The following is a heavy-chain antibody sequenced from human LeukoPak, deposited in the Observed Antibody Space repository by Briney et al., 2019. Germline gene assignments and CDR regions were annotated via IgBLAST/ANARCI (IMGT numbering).Heavy chain of an antibody. V-gene: IGHV3-66*01. CDR2: IYSGGST. Sequence: GGSLRLSCAASGFTFSSYEMNWVRQAPGKGLEWVSVIYSGGSTYYADSVKGRFTISRDNSKNTLYLQMNSLRAEDTAVYYCARDDDSSGYYSLDYWGQGTLVTVSS. J-gene: IGHJ4*02. CDR1: GFTFSSYE. CDR3: ARDDDSSGYYSLDY. D-gene: IGHD3-22*01.